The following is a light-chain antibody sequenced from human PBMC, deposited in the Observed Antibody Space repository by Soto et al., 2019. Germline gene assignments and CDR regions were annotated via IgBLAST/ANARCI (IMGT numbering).Light chain of an antibody. CDR3: QHYNSYSEA. Sequence: DIQMTQSPSTLSVSLVYRSTITCLASQTISSWLAWYQQKPGKAPKLLIYKASTLKSGVPSRFSGSGSGTEFTLTISSLQPDDFATYYCQHYNSYSEAFGQGTKVDIK. CDR1: QTISSW. CDR2: KAS. V-gene: IGKV1-5*03. J-gene: IGKJ1*01.